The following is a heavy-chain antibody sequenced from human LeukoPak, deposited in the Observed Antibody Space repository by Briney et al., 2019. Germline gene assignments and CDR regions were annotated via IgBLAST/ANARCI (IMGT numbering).Heavy chain of an antibody. D-gene: IGHD4-11*01. CDR3: ARDYSNCGFNYYMDV. J-gene: IGHJ6*03. Sequence: PGGSLRLSCAASGFTFSSYSMNWVRQAPGKGLEWVSSISSSSSYIYYADSVKGRFTISRDNAKNSLYLQMNSLRAEDTAVYYCARDYSNCGFNYYMDVWGKGTTVTVSS. CDR2: ISSSSSYI. V-gene: IGHV3-21*01. CDR1: GFTFSSYS.